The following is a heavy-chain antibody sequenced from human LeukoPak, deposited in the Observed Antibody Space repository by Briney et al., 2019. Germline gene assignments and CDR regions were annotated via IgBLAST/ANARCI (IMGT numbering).Heavy chain of an antibody. D-gene: IGHD5-24*01. CDR1: GFTFSRYW. Sequence: GGSLGLSCAASGFTFSRYWMHWVRQAPGKGLVWVSRIKTDGSSTSYADSVKGRFTISRDNAKNTLYLQMNSLRAEDTAVYYCTRELRDDYNYDYWGQGTLVTVSS. J-gene: IGHJ4*02. V-gene: IGHV3-74*01. CDR2: IKTDGSST. CDR3: TRELRDDYNYDY.